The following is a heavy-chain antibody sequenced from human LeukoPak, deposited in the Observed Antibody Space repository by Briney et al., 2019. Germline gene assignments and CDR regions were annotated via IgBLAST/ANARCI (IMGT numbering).Heavy chain of an antibody. CDR3: ARDNDAFDI. J-gene: IGHJ3*02. V-gene: IGHV3-7*01. Sequence: GGSLRLSCAASGFTFSSYAMHWVRQAPGKGLEWVANIKQDGSEKYYVDSVKGRFTISRDNAKNSLYLQMNSLRAEDTAVYYCARDNDAFDIWGQGTLVTVSS. CDR1: GFTFSSYA. CDR2: IKQDGSEK.